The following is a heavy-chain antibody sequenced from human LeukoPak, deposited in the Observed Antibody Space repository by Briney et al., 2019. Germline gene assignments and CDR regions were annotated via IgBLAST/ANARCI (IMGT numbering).Heavy chain of an antibody. V-gene: IGHV4-39*02. J-gene: IGHJ1*01. CDR2: IYYSGST. D-gene: IGHD4-23*01. CDR3: ARDHDYGGDEYFQH. CDR1: GGSISSSSFY. Sequence: SETLSLTCSVSGGSISSSSFYWGWIRQPPGKGLEWIGNIYYSGSTYYNPSLKSRVTISEDTSKTQFSLKLSSVTAADTAVYYCARDHDYGGDEYFQHWGQGTLVTVSS.